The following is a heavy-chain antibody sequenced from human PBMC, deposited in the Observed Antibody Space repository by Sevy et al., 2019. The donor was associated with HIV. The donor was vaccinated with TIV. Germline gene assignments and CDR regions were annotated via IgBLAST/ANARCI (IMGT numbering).Heavy chain of an antibody. V-gene: IGHV3-48*01. CDR1: GFTFSSYS. CDR3: ARAAMVQGDDY. D-gene: IGHD3-10*01. Sequence: GGSLRLSCAASGFTFSSYSMNWVRQAPGKGLEWVSYISSSSSTIYYADSVKGRFIISRDNAKNSLYLQMNSLRAEDTAVYYCARAAMVQGDDYWGQGTLVTVSS. CDR2: ISSSSSTI. J-gene: IGHJ4*02.